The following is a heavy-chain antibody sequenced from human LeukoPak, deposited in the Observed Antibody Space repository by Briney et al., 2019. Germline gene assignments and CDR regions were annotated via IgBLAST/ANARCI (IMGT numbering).Heavy chain of an antibody. V-gene: IGHV3-74*01. CDR2: INSDGSST. CDR3: ARASGYCSSTSCTYYYGMDV. J-gene: IGHJ6*02. D-gene: IGHD2-2*01. Sequence: GGSLRLSCAASGFTFSSYWMLWVRQAPGKGLVWVSRINSDGSSTSYADSVKGRFTISRDNAKNTLYLQMNSLRAEDTAVYYCARASGYCSSTSCTYYYGMDVWGQGATVTVSS. CDR1: GFTFSSYW.